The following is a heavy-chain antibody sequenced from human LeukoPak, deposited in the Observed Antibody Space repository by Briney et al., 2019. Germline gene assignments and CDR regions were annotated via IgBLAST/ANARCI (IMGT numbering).Heavy chain of an antibody. CDR3: ARDLYYDSSGYYPEGLFDY. Sequence: PGGSLRLSCAASGFTFTNAWMNWVRQAPGKGLEWVSSISSSSSYIYYADSVKGRFTISRDNAKNSLYLQMNSLRAEDTAVYYCARDLYYDSSGYYPEGLFDYWGQGTLVTVSS. J-gene: IGHJ4*02. CDR1: GFTFTNAW. V-gene: IGHV3-21*01. CDR2: ISSSSSYI. D-gene: IGHD3-22*01.